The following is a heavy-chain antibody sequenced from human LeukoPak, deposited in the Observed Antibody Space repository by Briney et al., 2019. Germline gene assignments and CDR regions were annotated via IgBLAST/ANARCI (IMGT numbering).Heavy chain of an antibody. Sequence: SETLSLACAVYGGSFSGYYWSWIRQPPGKGLEWIGEINHSGSTNYNPSLKSRVTISVDTSKNQFSLKLSSVTAADTAVYYCARPGRAYSYYYYMDVWGKGTTVTISS. V-gene: IGHV4-34*01. CDR3: ARPGRAYSYYYYMDV. CDR1: GGSFSGYY. J-gene: IGHJ6*03. CDR2: INHSGST.